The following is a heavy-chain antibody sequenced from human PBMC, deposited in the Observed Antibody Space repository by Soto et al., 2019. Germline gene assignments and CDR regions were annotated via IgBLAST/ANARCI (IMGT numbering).Heavy chain of an antibody. CDR3: AREGGYCSGGSCFDY. D-gene: IGHD2-15*01. Sequence: QVQLVQSGAEVKKPGASVKVSCKASGYTFTSYYMHWVRQAPGQGLEWMGIINPNSGDTKYAQKFQGWVTMTRDTSVSTAYMELSRLKSDDTAVYYCAREGGYCSGGSCFDYWGQGTLVTVSS. CDR2: INPNSGDT. CDR1: GYTFTSYY. V-gene: IGHV1-2*04. J-gene: IGHJ4*02.